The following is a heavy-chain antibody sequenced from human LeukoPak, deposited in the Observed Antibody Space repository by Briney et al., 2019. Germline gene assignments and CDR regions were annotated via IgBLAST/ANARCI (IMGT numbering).Heavy chain of an antibody. CDR1: GYTFTTYD. J-gene: IGHJ5*02. D-gene: IGHD2-15*01. CDR2: MNPNTGNT. V-gene: IGHV1-8*01. Sequence: GASVKVSCMTSGYTFTTYDVNWVRQASGQGLEWIGRMNPNTGNTDYAQTFQGRVTMTRNTSITTAYMELSGLRSDDTAIYYCARVQSGGSYVRRRWFDPWGQGTLVTVSS. CDR3: ARVQSGGSYVRRRWFDP.